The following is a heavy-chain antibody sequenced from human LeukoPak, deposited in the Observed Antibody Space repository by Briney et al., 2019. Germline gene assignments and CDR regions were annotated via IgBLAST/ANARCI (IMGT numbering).Heavy chain of an antibody. CDR3: ARLSAMVRGPEDIFYFEY. CDR1: GFTVSSNS. CDR2: IRQDGSEK. Sequence: GGSLRLSCTVSGFTVSSNSMSWVRQAPGKGLEWVANIRQDGSEKYYADSVKGRFTISRDIAKQSVFLQMNSLRAEDTALYYCARLSAMVRGPEDIFYFEYWGLGTLVTVSS. J-gene: IGHJ4*02. V-gene: IGHV3-7*01. D-gene: IGHD3-10*01.